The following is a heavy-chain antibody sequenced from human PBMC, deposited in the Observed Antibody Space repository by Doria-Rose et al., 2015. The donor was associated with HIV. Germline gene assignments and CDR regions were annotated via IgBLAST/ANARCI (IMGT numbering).Heavy chain of an antibody. J-gene: IGHJ4*02. D-gene: IGHD6-13*01. CDR1: GVSLSSPGMG. V-gene: IGHV2-26*01. CDR3: ARIKSSRWYHKFYFDF. Sequence: ESGPVLVEPTETLTLTCTVSGVSLSSPGMGVSWIRQPPGKALEWLANIFSDDESSYKTSLKIRLTISRSTSKSQLVLTMTDMDPVDTATYYCARIKSSRWYHKFYFDFWGQGTLVIVSA. CDR2: IFSDDES.